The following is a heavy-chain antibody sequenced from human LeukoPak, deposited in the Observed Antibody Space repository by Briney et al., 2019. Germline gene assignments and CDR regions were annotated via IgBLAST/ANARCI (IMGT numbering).Heavy chain of an antibody. D-gene: IGHD3-22*01. CDR2: IYYSGST. CDR3: ARGLPAYYYDSSGYYYAY. Sequence: SETLSLTCTVSGGSISSSSYYWGWIRQPPGNGLEWIGSIYYSGSTYYNPSLKSRVTISVDTSKNQFSLKLSSVTAADTAVYYCARGLPAYYYDSSGYYYAYWGQGTLVTVSS. J-gene: IGHJ4*02. V-gene: IGHV4-39*07. CDR1: GGSISSSSYY.